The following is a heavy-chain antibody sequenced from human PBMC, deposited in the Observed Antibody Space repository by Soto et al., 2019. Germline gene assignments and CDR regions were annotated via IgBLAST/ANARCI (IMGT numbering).Heavy chain of an antibody. V-gene: IGHV3-53*04. CDR3: ARDRYDFWSGYSPTYYMDV. Sequence: GGSLRLSCAAAGFTVRSNYMSWVRQAPGKGLEWVSVIYSGGSTYYADSVKGRFTISRHNSKNTLYLQMNSLRAEDTAVYYCARDRYDFWSGYSPTYYMDVWGKGTTVTVSS. CDR1: GFTVRSNY. D-gene: IGHD3-3*01. J-gene: IGHJ6*03. CDR2: IYSGGST.